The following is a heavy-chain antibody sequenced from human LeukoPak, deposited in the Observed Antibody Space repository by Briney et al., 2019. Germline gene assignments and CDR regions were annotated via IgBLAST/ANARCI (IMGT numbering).Heavy chain of an antibody. CDR3: ASSARVEPGTGYYFDS. D-gene: IGHD2-15*01. CDR1: GGSINGYF. CDR2: ILTNGNT. Sequence: MPSETLSLTCTVSGGSINGYFWSWMRQPAGKGLEWIGRILTNGNTDYNPSLNSRVTMSMDTSRNQFSLKLRSVSAADTAVYYCASSARVEPGTGYYFDSWGRGTLVTVSS. J-gene: IGHJ4*02. V-gene: IGHV4-4*07.